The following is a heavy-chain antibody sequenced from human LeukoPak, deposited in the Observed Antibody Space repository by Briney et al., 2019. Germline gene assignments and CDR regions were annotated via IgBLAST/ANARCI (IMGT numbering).Heavy chain of an antibody. CDR1: GYTFTGYY. Sequence: ASVKVSCKASGYTFTGYYMHWVRQAPGQGLEWMGWINPNSGGTNYAQKFQGRVTMTTDTSISTTYMELRRLRSDDTAVYYCARGGITGTPFSYWGQGTLVTVSS. CDR2: INPNSGGT. D-gene: IGHD1-20*01. J-gene: IGHJ4*02. V-gene: IGHV1-2*02. CDR3: ARGGITGTPFSY.